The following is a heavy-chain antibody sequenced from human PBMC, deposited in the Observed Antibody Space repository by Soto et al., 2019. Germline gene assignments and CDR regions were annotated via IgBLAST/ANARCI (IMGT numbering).Heavy chain of an antibody. V-gene: IGHV1-69*13. J-gene: IGHJ4*02. D-gene: IGHD6-13*01. CDR2: IXXXXXXX. CDR1: GGTFSSYA. CDR3: ARGREVGYSSSWPLDY. Sequence: SVKVSCKASGGTFSSYAISWVRQAPGQGLEWMGGIXXXXXXXXXAQKFQGRATITADESTSTAYMELSSLRSEDTAVYYCARGREVGYSSSWPLDYWGQGTLVTVSS.